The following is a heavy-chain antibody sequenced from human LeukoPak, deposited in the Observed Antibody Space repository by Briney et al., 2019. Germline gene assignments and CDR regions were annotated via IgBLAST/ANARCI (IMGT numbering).Heavy chain of an antibody. Sequence: GGSLRLSCAASGFTFSSYSMNWVRQAPGKGLEWVSYISSSSSTIYYADSVKGRFTISRDNAKNSLYLQMNSLRAEDTAVYYCAKDYDFWSGYYSPTRGYFDYWGQGTLVTVSS. CDR1: GFTFSSYS. V-gene: IGHV3-48*01. CDR3: AKDYDFWSGYYSPTRGYFDY. CDR2: ISSSSSTI. D-gene: IGHD3-3*01. J-gene: IGHJ4*02.